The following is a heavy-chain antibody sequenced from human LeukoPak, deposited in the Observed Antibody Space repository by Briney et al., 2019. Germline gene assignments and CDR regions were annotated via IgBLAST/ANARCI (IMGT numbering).Heavy chain of an antibody. Sequence: SETLSLTCAVSGGSISSSNWWSWVRQPPGKGLEWIGEIYHSGSTNYNPSLKSRVTISVDTSKNQFSLKLSSVTAADTAVYYCARIRATPRYFDYWGQGTLVTVSS. CDR2: IYHSGST. V-gene: IGHV4-4*02. D-gene: IGHD5-12*01. CDR3: ARIRATPRYFDY. J-gene: IGHJ4*02. CDR1: GGSISSSNW.